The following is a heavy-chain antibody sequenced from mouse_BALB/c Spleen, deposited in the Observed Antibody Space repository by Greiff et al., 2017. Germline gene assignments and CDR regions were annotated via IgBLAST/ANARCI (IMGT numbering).Heavy chain of an antibody. CDR3: ASPSYYGNSLDY. Sequence: EVQLQQSGAELVKPGASVKLSCTASGFNIKDTYMHWVKQRPEQGLEWIGRIDPANGNTKYDPKFQGKATITADTSSNTAYLQLSSLTSEDTAVYYCASPSYYGNSLDYWGQGTTLTVSS. D-gene: IGHD2-10*01. CDR2: IDPANGNT. CDR1: GFNIKDTY. J-gene: IGHJ2*01. V-gene: IGHV14-3*02.